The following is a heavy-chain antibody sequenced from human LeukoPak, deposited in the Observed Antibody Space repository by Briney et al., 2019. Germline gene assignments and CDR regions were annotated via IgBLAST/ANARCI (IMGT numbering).Heavy chain of an antibody. Sequence: ASVKVSCKASGGTFSSYAISWVRQAPGQGLEWMGIINPSGGSTSYAQKFQGRVTMTRDTSTSTVYMELSSLRSEDTAVYYCARDCSSVRGVPSYYFDYWGQGTLVTVSS. CDR1: GGTFSSYA. V-gene: IGHV1-46*01. J-gene: IGHJ4*02. D-gene: IGHD3-10*01. CDR3: ARDCSSVRGVPSYYFDY. CDR2: INPSGGST.